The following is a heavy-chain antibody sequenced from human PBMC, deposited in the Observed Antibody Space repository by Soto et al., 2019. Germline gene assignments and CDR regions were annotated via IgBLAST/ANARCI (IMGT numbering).Heavy chain of an antibody. V-gene: IGHV3-21*01. J-gene: IGHJ6*02. CDR3: ARDIVVVPAATDYYYYGMDV. CDR1: GFTFSSYS. CDR2: ISSSSSYI. D-gene: IGHD2-2*01. Sequence: SGGSLRLSCAASGFTFSSYSMNWVRQAPGKGLEWVSSISSSSSYIYYADSVKGRFTISRDNAKNSLYLQMNSLRAEDTAVYYCARDIVVVPAATDYYYYGMDVWGQGTTVTVSS.